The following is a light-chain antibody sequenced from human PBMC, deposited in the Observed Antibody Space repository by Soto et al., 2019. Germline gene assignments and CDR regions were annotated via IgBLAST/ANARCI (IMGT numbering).Light chain of an antibody. CDR1: QSVSSSS. CDR3: QQYGSSPPTT. CDR2: GAS. J-gene: IGKJ5*01. V-gene: IGKV3-20*01. Sequence: EIVLTQSPGTLSLSPGERATLSCRASQSVSSSSLAWYQQKPGQAPRRLIYGASSRATGIPDRFSGSGSGTDFTLTISRLEPEDFAVYYCQQYGSSPPTTFGQGTRLE.